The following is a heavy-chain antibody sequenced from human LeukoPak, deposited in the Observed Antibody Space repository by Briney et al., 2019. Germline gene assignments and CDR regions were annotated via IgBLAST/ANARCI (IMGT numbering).Heavy chain of an antibody. CDR1: GYPISSGYY. D-gene: IGHD4-17*01. CDR3: ARESGGDYGDY. V-gene: IGHV4-38-2*02. Sequence: PSETLSLTCAVSGYPISSGYYWGWIRQPPGKGLEWIGSIYHSGTTYYNPSLRSRVTISLDTPKNQISLKLTSVTAADTAVYYCARESGGDYGDYWGQGTLVTVSS. J-gene: IGHJ4*02. CDR2: IYHSGTT.